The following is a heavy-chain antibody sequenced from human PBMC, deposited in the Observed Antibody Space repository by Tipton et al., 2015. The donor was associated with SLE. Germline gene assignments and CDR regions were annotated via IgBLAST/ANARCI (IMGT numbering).Heavy chain of an antibody. CDR2: IYSSGST. D-gene: IGHD6-25*01. V-gene: IGHV4-4*02. J-gene: IGHJ4*02. Sequence: TLSLTCAVSGGSIRSSNWWSWVRQPPGKGLEWIGYIYSSGSTNYNPSLKTRVTISVDTSKNQFSLGVTSVTAADTAVYYCARPGSGDYWGQGTLVTVSS. CDR3: ARPGSGDY. CDR1: GGSIRSSNW.